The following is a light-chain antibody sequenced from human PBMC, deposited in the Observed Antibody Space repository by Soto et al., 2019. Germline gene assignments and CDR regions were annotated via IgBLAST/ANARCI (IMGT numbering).Light chain of an antibody. V-gene: IGKV4-1*01. CDR3: HQYYTPPQGT. CDR2: WAS. Sequence: DIVMTQSPDSLAVSLGERATLNCKSSQSVLSRSNNRNYLAWYQLKPGQPPKLLIYWASTRESGVPDRFSGSGSGTDFTLTISSLQAEDVAVYYCHQYYTPPQGTFDQGTKVEIK. CDR1: QSVLSRSNNRNY. J-gene: IGKJ1*01.